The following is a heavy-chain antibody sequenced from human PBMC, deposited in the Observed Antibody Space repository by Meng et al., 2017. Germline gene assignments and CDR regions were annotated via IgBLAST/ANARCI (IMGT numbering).Heavy chain of an antibody. CDR2: TYYRSKWYN. V-gene: IGHV6-1*01. J-gene: IGHJ4*02. D-gene: IGHD3-10*02. Sequence: QLKQSGPGLVKHSQTPSLPCAISGDTVSSDSAAWNWIRQSPSRGLEWLGRTYYRSKWYNDFAVSVKSRIIIYPDTSKNHFSLQLNSVTPEDTAVYYCASGWSMFQTWGQGTPVTVSS. CDR1: GDTVSSDSAA. CDR3: ASGWSMFQT.